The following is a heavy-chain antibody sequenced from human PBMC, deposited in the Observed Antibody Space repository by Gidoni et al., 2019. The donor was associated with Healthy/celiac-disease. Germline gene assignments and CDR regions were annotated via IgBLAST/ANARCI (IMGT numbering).Heavy chain of an antibody. J-gene: IGHJ4*02. V-gene: IGHV3-30-3*01. Sequence: QVQLVESGGGVVQPGRSLRLSCAASGFTFSSYAMPWVRQAPGKGLEWVAVISYDGSNKYYADSVKGRFTISRDNSKNTLYLQMNSLRAEDTAVYYCARGGEVGYCSGGSCYPSDYWGQGTLVTVSS. CDR2: ISYDGSNK. CDR3: ARGGEVGYCSGGSCYPSDY. CDR1: GFTFSSYA. D-gene: IGHD2-15*01.